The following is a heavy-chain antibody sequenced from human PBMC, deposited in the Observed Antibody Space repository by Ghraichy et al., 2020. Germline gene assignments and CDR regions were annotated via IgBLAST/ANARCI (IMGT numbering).Heavy chain of an antibody. Sequence: SVKVSCKASGGTFSSYAISWVRQAPGQGLEWMGGIIPIFGTANYAQKFQGRVTITADESTSTAYMELSSLRSEEPAVYYCARASRTVSSSGYYLNWFDPWGQGTLVTVSS. CDR2: IIPIFGTA. D-gene: IGHD3-22*01. V-gene: IGHV1-69*13. CDR1: GGTFSSYA. J-gene: IGHJ5*02. CDR3: ARASRTVSSSGYYLNWFDP.